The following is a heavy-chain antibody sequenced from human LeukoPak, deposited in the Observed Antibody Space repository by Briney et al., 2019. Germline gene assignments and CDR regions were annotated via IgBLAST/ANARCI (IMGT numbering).Heavy chain of an antibody. J-gene: IGHJ4*02. Sequence: ASVKVSCKASGYTFTGYYMHWVRQAPGQGLEWMGWINPNSGGTNYAQKFQGRVTMTRDTSISTAYMELSRLRSDDTAVYYCARDKRGDYGGNSDYWGQGTLVTVSS. D-gene: IGHD4-23*01. CDR3: ARDKRGDYGGNSDY. CDR2: INPNSGGT. V-gene: IGHV1-2*02. CDR1: GYTFTGYY.